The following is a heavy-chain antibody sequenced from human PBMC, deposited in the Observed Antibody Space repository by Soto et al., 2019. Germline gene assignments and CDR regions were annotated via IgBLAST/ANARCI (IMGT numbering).Heavy chain of an antibody. CDR2: VSYDGSNK. Sequence: QVQLVQSGGGVVQPGRSLTLSCAASGVTFNTYAMHWVRQAPGKCMEWVAIVSYDGSNKYYADSVKGRFTISRDNSKSTLNLQMNSVSADDTAVSYCATDRCRYCSAASCYLFDSWGQGTLVTVSS. V-gene: IGHV3-30*04. J-gene: IGHJ4*02. CDR3: ATDRCRYCSAASCYLFDS. D-gene: IGHD2-15*01. CDR1: GVTFNTYA.